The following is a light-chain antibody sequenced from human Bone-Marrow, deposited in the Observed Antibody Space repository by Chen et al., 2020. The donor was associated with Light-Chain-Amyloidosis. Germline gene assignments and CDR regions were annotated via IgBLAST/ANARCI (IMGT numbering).Light chain of an antibody. CDR3: QQYGGSPAYT. CDR2: GAS. J-gene: IGKJ2*01. V-gene: IGKV3-20*01. CDR1: ESVSTSH. Sequence: EIVLTQSPGTLSLSPGERATLSCRASESVSTSHLSWYQQKPGQSPRLLIYGASSRATGIPDRFSGSGSGTEVTLTISRLEPEDFAVYYCQQYGGSPAYTFGQGTKLEMK.